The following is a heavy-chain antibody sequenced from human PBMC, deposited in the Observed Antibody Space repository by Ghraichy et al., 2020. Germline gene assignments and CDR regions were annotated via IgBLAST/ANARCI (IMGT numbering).Heavy chain of an antibody. J-gene: IGHJ4*02. V-gene: IGHV3-7*03. CDR3: VRDPSHGAIDY. D-gene: IGHD4-17*01. Sequence: GGSLRLSCAASGFVFHKTWMGGVRQAPGKGLEWVAITNDDAKEKYYADAVKGRFTISRDNARQTIYVQMNSLRVDDTAVYYCVRDPSHGAIDYWGQGTLVSVSS. CDR2: TNDDAKEK. CDR1: GFVFHKTW.